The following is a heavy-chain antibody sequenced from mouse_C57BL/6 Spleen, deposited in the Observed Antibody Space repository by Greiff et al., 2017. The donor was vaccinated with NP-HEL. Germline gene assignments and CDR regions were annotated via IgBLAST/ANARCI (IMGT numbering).Heavy chain of an antibody. CDR3: ARDGAYGTWYFDV. D-gene: IGHD1-1*01. Sequence: EVKLVESGGGLVKPGGSLKLSCAASGFTFSSYAMSWVRQTPEKRLEWVATISDGGSYTYYPDNVKGRFTISRDNAKNNLYLQMSHLRSEDTAMYYCARDGAYGTWYFDVWGTGTTVTVSS. CDR1: GFTFSSYA. V-gene: IGHV5-4*01. J-gene: IGHJ1*03. CDR2: ISDGGSYT.